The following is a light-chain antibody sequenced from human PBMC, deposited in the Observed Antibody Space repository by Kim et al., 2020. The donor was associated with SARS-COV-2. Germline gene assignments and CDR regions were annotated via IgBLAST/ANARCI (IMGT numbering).Light chain of an antibody. Sequence: GQKVTDSRTASGSDIGNNYVSGYQQRPETAPKLLIYDNNKRPSGIPDRFSGSKSGTSATLGITGLQTGDEADYYCGTWDSSLSAVVFGGGTQLTVL. J-gene: IGLJ2*01. CDR2: DNN. CDR3: GTWDSSLSAVV. CDR1: GSDIGNNY. V-gene: IGLV1-51*01.